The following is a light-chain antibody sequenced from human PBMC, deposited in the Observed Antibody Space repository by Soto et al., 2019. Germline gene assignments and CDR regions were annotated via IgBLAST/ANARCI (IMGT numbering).Light chain of an antibody. Sequence: EIVLTQSPGTLSLSPGESATLSCRASQSVRSNYLAWYQQKPGQAPRLLIFGASNRATGIPPRFSGRGSGTDFTLTISRLEPEDFAVYYWQQYGSSPLTFGGGTKVDIK. CDR3: QQYGSSPLT. CDR2: GAS. V-gene: IGKV3-20*01. J-gene: IGKJ4*01. CDR1: QSVRSNY.